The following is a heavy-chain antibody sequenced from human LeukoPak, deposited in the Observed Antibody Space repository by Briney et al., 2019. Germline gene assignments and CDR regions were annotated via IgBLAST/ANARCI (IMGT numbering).Heavy chain of an antibody. CDR3: ARGSRAAAGHNWFDP. CDR1: GGTFSSYT. CDR2: IIPILGIA. J-gene: IGHJ5*02. Sequence: SVKVSCKASGGTFSSYTISWVRQAPGQGLEWMGRIIPILGIANYAQKFQGRVTMTRNTSISTAYMELSSLRSEDTAVYYCARGSRAAAGHNWFDPWGQGTLVTVSS. V-gene: IGHV1-69*02. D-gene: IGHD6-13*01.